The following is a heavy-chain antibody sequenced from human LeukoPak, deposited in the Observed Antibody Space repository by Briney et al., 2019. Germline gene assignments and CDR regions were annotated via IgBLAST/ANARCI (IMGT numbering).Heavy chain of an antibody. J-gene: IGHJ6*03. Sequence: PSQTLSLTCTVSGGSVSSGSYSWSWIRQPAGKGLEWIGRIYSSGSTNYNPSLKSRVTISVDTSKNQFSLKLSSVTAADTAVYYCARVEGIAVAGTYYYYYMDVWGKGTTVTVSS. CDR1: GGSVSSGSYS. D-gene: IGHD6-19*01. CDR2: IYSSGST. V-gene: IGHV4-61*02. CDR3: ARVEGIAVAGTYYYYYMDV.